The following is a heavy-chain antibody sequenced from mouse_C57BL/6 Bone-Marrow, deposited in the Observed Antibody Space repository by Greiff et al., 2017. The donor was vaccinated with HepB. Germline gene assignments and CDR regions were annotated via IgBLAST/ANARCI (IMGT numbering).Heavy chain of an antibody. CDR1: GYTFTSYW. CDR3: ARRAGTAQAKDYFDY. J-gene: IGHJ2*01. D-gene: IGHD3-2*02. V-gene: IGHV1-64*01. Sequence: QVQLQQPGAELVKPGASVKLSCKASGYTFTSYWMHWVKQRPGQGLEWIGMIHPNSGSTNYNEKFKSKATLTVDKSSSTAYMQLSSLTSEDSAVYYCARRAGTAQAKDYFDYWGQGTTLTVSS. CDR2: IHPNSGST.